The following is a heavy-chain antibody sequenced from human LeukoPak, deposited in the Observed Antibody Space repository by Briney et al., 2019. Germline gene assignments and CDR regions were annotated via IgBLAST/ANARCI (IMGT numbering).Heavy chain of an antibody. CDR2: IYASGTT. V-gene: IGHV4-4*07. CDR1: GGSISSYY. Sequence: SETLSLTCTVSGGSISSYYWTWIRQPAGKGLERIGRIYASGTTNYNPSLKSRVTMSVDTSKNQFSLKLSSVTAADTAVYYCTRSRGTWFDPWGQGTLVTVSS. J-gene: IGHJ5*02. CDR3: TRSRGTWFDP.